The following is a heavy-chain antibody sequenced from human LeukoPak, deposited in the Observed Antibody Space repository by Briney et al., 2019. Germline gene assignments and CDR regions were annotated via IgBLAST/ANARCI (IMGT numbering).Heavy chain of an antibody. Sequence: GGSLRLSCAASGFTFSNAWMSWVRQAPGKGLEWVGRIKSKTDGGTTDYAAPVKGRFTISRDDSKTTLYLQMNSLKTEDTAVYYCTTEPYSSGWPYYLDYWGQGTLVTVSS. V-gene: IGHV3-15*01. CDR3: TTEPYSSGWPYYLDY. CDR1: GFTFSNAW. J-gene: IGHJ4*02. D-gene: IGHD6-19*01. CDR2: IKSKTDGGTT.